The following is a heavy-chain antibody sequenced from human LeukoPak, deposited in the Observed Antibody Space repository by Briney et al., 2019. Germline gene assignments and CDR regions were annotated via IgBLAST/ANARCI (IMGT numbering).Heavy chain of an antibody. CDR2: ISGSGGST. V-gene: IGHV3-23*01. Sequence: GGSLRLSCAVSGFTFSSYAMSWVRQAPGKGLEWVSAISGSGGSTYYADSVKGRFTISRDNSKNTLYLQMNSLRAEDTAVYYCAKDSPLSEIVVVVAATREALTREYNWFDPWGQGTLVTVSS. CDR3: AKDSPLSEIVVVVAATREALTREYNWFDP. D-gene: IGHD2-15*01. CDR1: GFTFSSYA. J-gene: IGHJ5*02.